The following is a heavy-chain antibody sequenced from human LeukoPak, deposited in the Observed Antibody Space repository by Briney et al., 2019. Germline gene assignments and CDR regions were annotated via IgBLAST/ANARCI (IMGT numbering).Heavy chain of an antibody. V-gene: IGHV3-7*01. J-gene: IGHJ4*02. D-gene: IGHD1-26*01. Sequence: PGGSLRLSCAASGFTFSNYWMNWVRQAPGKGLEWVANIKQDGSEKYYVDSVKGRFTIPRDNAKNSLYLQMNSLRAEDTAVYYCARRRYSGSSQHFDYWGQGTLVTVSS. CDR2: IKQDGSEK. CDR3: ARRRYSGSSQHFDY. CDR1: GFTFSNYW.